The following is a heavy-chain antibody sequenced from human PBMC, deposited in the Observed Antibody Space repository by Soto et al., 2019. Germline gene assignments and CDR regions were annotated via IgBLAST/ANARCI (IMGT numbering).Heavy chain of an antibody. CDR3: AKVTKKGGDYGFWSGGYYFDY. CDR2: ISWNSGSI. D-gene: IGHD3-3*01. CDR1: GFTFDDYA. V-gene: IGHV3-9*01. J-gene: IGHJ4*02. Sequence: LRLSCAASGFTFDDYAMHWVRQAPGKGLEWVSGISWNSGSIGYADSVKGRFTISRDNAKNSLYLQMNSLRAEDTALYYCAKVTKKGGDYGFWSGGYYFDYWGQGTLVTVSS.